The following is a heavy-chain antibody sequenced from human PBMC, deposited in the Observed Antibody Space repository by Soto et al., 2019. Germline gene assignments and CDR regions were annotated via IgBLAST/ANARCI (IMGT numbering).Heavy chain of an antibody. Sequence: EVQLVESGGGLVQPGGSLKLSCAASGFTFSGSAMHWVRQASGKGLEWVGRIRSKANSYATAYAASVKGRFTISRDDSKNTAYHQMNSLKTEDTAVYYCNTYYYDSSGPNYYGMDVWGQGTTVTVSS. CDR3: NTYYYDSSGPNYYGMDV. CDR2: IRSKANSYAT. V-gene: IGHV3-73*02. J-gene: IGHJ6*02. D-gene: IGHD3-22*01. CDR1: GFTFSGSA.